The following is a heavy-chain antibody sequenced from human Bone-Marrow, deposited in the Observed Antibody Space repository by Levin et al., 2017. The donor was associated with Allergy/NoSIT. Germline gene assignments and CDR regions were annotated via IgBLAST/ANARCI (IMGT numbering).Heavy chain of an antibody. CDR3: ARPDCSGTSCYYFFDS. J-gene: IGHJ4*02. CDR2: ISRSSSTI. V-gene: IGHV3-48*02. Sequence: ESLKISCAASGFPFSRSSMNWVRPAPGRGLEWVSYISRSSSTISYADSVKGRFTISRDNAKNSLYLQMNSLRDEDTAVYYCARPDCSGTSCYYFFDSWGQGTLVTVSS. D-gene: IGHD2-2*01. CDR1: GFPFSRSS.